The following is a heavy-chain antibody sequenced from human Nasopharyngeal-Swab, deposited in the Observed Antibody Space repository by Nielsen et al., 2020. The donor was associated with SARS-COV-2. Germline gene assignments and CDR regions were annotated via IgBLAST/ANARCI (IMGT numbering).Heavy chain of an antibody. CDR2: VTSSGSST. CDR3: ARRVVAAPYYFDC. D-gene: IGHD3-22*01. Sequence: GESLKISCAASGFAFSNYAMSWVRQAPGKGLEWVSTVTSSGSSTYYADSVKGRFTISRDNSKNTLYLQMNNLRAEDTAVYYCARRVVAAPYYFDCWGQGTLVTVSS. CDR1: GFAFSNYA. V-gene: IGHV3-23*01. J-gene: IGHJ4*02.